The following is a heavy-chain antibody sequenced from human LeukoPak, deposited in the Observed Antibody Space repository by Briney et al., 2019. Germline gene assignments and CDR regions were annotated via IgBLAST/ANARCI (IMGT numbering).Heavy chain of an antibody. Sequence: HGGSLRLSCAASGFTFSSYAMHWVRQAPGKGLEWVAVISYDGSNKYYADSVKGRFTISRDNSKNTLYLQMNSLRAEDTAVYYCARDDLPADYYDSSGYPSSFDYWGQGTLVTVSS. CDR1: GFTFSSYA. V-gene: IGHV3-30-3*01. CDR3: ARDDLPADYYDSSGYPSSFDY. CDR2: ISYDGSNK. J-gene: IGHJ4*02. D-gene: IGHD3-22*01.